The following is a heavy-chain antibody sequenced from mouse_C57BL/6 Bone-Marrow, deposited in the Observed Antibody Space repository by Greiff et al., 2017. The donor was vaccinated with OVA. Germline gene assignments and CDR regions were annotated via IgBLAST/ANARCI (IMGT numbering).Heavy chain of an antibody. V-gene: IGHV10-3*01. CDR3: VSSLQPPYARDY. Sequence: DVMLVESGGGLVQPKGSLKLSCAASGFTFNTYAMHWVRQAPGKGLEWVARIRSKSSNYATYYADSVKDRFTISRDDSQSMLYLQMNNLKTEDTAMYYCVSSLQPPYARDYWGQGTSVTVSS. CDR1: GFTFNTYA. D-gene: IGHD2-10*01. J-gene: IGHJ4*01. CDR2: IRSKSSNYAT.